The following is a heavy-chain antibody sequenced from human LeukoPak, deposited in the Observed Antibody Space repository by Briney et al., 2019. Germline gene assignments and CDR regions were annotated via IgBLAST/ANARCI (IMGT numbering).Heavy chain of an antibody. CDR2: ILLGGGGGHT. CDR1: AITTTSDA. CDR3: ARYYYYYYGMDV. J-gene: IGHJ6*02. Sequence: PGGSLRLSCAVTAITTTSDALNWVRQAPGKGLEWVSAILLGGGGGHTYYTDSVKGRFTISRDTSKNTLYLQMNSLRADDTAVYYCARYYYYYYGMDVWGQGTTVTVSS. V-gene: IGHV3-23*01.